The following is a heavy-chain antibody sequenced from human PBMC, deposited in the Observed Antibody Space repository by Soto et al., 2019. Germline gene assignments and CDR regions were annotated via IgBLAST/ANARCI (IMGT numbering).Heavy chain of an antibody. CDR1: GDSITSVGYS. CDR3: ADTVFGEYSHYALDV. CDR2: IYHTGTT. J-gene: IGHJ6*02. D-gene: IGHD3-3*01. V-gene: IGHV4-30-2*01. Sequence: SSETLSLTCAVSGDSITSVGYSWSWIRQPPGKALEWIGYIYHTGTTYYTAALKSRVTISLDRSKNRISLSLNSVSAADTDVYYCADTVFGEYSHYALDVWGQGTTVT.